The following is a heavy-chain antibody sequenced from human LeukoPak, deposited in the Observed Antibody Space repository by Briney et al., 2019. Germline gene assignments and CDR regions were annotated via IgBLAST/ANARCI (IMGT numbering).Heavy chain of an antibody. CDR1: GFTFSDYY. V-gene: IGHV3-23*01. D-gene: IGHD3-3*01. CDR3: AKDYDFWSGYYMVY. Sequence: GGSLRLSCAVSGFTFSDYYMSWVRQAPGKGLEWVSAISGSGGSTYYADSVKGRFTISRDNSKNTLYLQMNSLRAEDTAVYYCAKDYDFWSGYYMVYWGQGTLVTVSS. CDR2: ISGSGGST. J-gene: IGHJ4*02.